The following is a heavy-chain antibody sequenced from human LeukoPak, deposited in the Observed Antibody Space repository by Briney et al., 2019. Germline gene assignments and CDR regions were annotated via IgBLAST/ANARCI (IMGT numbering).Heavy chain of an antibody. V-gene: IGHV1-69*13. D-gene: IGHD6-13*01. CDR3: AREKTYSSSWYSYNWFDP. CDR1: GGTFSSYA. Sequence: WASVKVSCKASGGTFSSYAISWVRQAPGQGLEWMGGIIPIFGTANYAQKFQGRVTITADESTSTAYMELSSLRSEDTAVYYCAREKTYSSSWYSYNWFDPWGQGTLVTVSS. J-gene: IGHJ5*02. CDR2: IIPIFGTA.